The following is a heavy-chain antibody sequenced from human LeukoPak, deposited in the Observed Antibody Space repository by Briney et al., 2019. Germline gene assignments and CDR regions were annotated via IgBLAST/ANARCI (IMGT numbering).Heavy chain of an antibody. D-gene: IGHD3-10*01. CDR1: GGSFSGYY. Sequence: LETLSLTCAVYGGSFSGYYWSWIRQPPGKGLEWIGEINHSGSTNYNPSLKSRVTISVDTSKNQFSLKLSSVTAADTAVYYCARHKKVLLTYYFDYWGQGTLVTVSS. CDR2: INHSGST. CDR3: ARHKKVLLTYYFDY. V-gene: IGHV4-34*01. J-gene: IGHJ4*02.